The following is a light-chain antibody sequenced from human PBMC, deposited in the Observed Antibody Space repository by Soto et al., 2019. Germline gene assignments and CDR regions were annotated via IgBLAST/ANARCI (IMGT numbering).Light chain of an antibody. CDR3: AVCDDRLSGVV. CDR1: NSNIGSNT. CDR2: SHN. V-gene: IGLV1-44*01. J-gene: IGLJ3*02. Sequence: QSVLTQPPSASGTPGQRVTISCSGSNSNIGSNTVNWYQQLPGTAPQLRISSHNQRPSGVPDRFSGSESGALASLAISGLQSEDESGYCCAVCDDRLSGVVFGGGADVTVL.